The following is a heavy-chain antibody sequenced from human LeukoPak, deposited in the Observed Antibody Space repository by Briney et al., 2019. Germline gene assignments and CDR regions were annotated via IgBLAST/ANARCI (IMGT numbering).Heavy chain of an antibody. CDR1: GYTFTDYF. J-gene: IGHJ5*02. D-gene: IGHD3-10*01. CDR3: ARDYLSWFGELGNWFDP. V-gene: IGHV1-2*02. Sequence: ASVKVSCKASGYTFTDYFLHWVRQAPGQGLEWMGWINPNSGGTKYAQKFQGRVTMTRDTSISTAYMELSRLRSDDTAVYYCARDYLSWFGELGNWFDPWGQGTLVTVSS. CDR2: INPNSGGT.